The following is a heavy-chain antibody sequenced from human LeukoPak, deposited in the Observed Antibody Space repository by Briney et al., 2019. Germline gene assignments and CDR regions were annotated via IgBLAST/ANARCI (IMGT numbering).Heavy chain of an antibody. CDR2: IIPIFGTA. CDR1: GGTFSSYA. D-gene: IGHD2-2*01. V-gene: IGHV1-69*13. J-gene: IGHJ1*01. CDR3: AAGYCSSTSCYGYFQH. Sequence: ASVKVSCKASGGTFSSYAISWVRRAPGQGLEWMGGIIPIFGTANYAQKFQGRVTITADESTSTAYMELSSLRSEDTAVYYCAAGYCSSTSCYGYFQHWGQGTLVTVSS.